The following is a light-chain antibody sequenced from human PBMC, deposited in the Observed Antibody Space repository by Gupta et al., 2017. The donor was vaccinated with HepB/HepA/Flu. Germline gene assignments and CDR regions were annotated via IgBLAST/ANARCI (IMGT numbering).Light chain of an antibody. CDR3: QQRSNWCT. Sequence: EIVLTQSPATLSLSPGERATLSCRASQSVSSYLAWYQQKPGQAPRLLIHDASNRATGIPARFSGSGSGTDFTLIISSLEPEDFAVYYCQQRSNWCTFGGGTKVEIK. J-gene: IGKJ4*01. CDR1: QSVSSY. CDR2: DAS. V-gene: IGKV3-11*01.